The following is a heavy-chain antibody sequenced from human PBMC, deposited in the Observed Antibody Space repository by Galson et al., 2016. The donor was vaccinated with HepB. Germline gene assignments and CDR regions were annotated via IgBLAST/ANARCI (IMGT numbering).Heavy chain of an antibody. D-gene: IGHD3-3*01. J-gene: IGHJ6*02. V-gene: IGHV3-30*18. CDR3: AKDHYDFWSGQRNYFGMDV. CDR2: ISYDGSNN. Sequence: SLRLSCAASGFTFRSYGIHWVRQAPGKGLEWEALISYDGSNNYYADSVRGRFTISRDNSKNTLYLQMNSLRAEDTAIYFCAKDHYDFWSGQRNYFGMDVWGQGTTVTVSS. CDR1: GFTFRSYG.